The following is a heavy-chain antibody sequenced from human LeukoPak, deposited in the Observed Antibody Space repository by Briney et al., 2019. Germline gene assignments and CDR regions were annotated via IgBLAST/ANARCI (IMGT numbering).Heavy chain of an antibody. CDR1: GFSFISYG. Sequence: GGSLRLSCAASGFSFISYGMHWVRQAPGKGLEWVGVLSDDGRNKKYADSVKGRFTISRDNSKDTLYLQMNSLRDEDTAVYYCAKRPSDYGDYVTYFDYWGQGTLVTVSS. D-gene: IGHD4-17*01. J-gene: IGHJ4*02. V-gene: IGHV3-30*18. CDR2: LSDDGRNK. CDR3: AKRPSDYGDYVTYFDY.